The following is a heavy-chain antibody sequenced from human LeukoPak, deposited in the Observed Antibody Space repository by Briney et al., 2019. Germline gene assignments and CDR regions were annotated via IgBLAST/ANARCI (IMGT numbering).Heavy chain of an antibody. CDR2: IWYDGSNK. CDR3: ARSGSGGNYYYGMDV. D-gene: IGHD3-10*01. CDR1: GFTFSSYG. Sequence: GGSLRLSCAASGFTFSSYGMHWVRQAPGKGLEWVAVIWYDGSNKYYADSVKGRFTISRDNSKNTLYLQMNSLRAEDTAVYYCARSGSGGNYYYGMDVWGQGTTVTVSS. J-gene: IGHJ6*02. V-gene: IGHV3-33*01.